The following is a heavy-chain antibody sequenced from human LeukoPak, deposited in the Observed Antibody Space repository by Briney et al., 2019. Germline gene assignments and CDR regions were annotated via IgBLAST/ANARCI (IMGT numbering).Heavy chain of an antibody. CDR1: GFTFRSYA. V-gene: IGHV3-23*01. CDR2: ISESGVGT. CDR3: AKVKVGATIDY. J-gene: IGHJ4*02. D-gene: IGHD1-26*01. Sequence: GGSLRLACAASGFTFRSYAMNWVRQAPGKGLEWDSGISESGVGTNYADSVKGRFTTSRDNSKNTLYLQMKSLRAEDTAVYYCAKVKVGATIDYWGQGTLVAVSS.